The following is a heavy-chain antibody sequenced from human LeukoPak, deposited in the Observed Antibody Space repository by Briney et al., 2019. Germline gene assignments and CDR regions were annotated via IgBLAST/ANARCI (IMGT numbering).Heavy chain of an antibody. J-gene: IGHJ4*02. Sequence: SVKVFCKASGGIFNSYAISWVRQAPGQGLEWMGGIIPIFGTANYAQKFQGRVTITTDESTSTAYMELSSLRSEDTAVYYCARCGDSTSCYDLDYWGQGTLVTVSS. D-gene: IGHD2-2*01. V-gene: IGHV1-69*05. CDR2: IIPIFGTA. CDR3: ARCGDSTSCYDLDY. CDR1: GGIFNSYA.